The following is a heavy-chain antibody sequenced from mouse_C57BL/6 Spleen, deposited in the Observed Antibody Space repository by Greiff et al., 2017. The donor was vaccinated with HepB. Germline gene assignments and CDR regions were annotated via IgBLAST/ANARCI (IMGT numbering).Heavy chain of an antibody. CDR3: ARRDYDYDGYFDY. D-gene: IGHD2-4*01. V-gene: IGHV5-9*01. J-gene: IGHJ2*01. CDR2: ISGGGGNT. CDR1: GFTFSSYT. Sequence: EVHLVESGGGLVKPGGSLKLSCAASGFTFSSYTMSWVRQTPEKRLEWVATISGGGGNTYYPDSVKGRFTISRDNAKNTLYLQMSSLRSEDTALYYCARRDYDYDGYFDYWGQGTTLTVSS.